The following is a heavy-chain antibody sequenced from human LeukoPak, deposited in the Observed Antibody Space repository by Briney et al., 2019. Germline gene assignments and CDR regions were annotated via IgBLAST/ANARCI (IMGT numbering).Heavy chain of an antibody. CDR3: AKVCRTQDFDY. CDR2: ISYDGSNK. Sequence: GGSLRLSCAASGFTFSSYGMHWVRQAPGKGLEWVAVISYDGSNKYYADSVKGRFTISRDNSKNTLYLQMNSLRAEDTAVYYCAKVCRTQDFDYWGQGTQVTVSS. V-gene: IGHV3-30*18. D-gene: IGHD1-7*01. J-gene: IGHJ4*02. CDR1: GFTFSSYG.